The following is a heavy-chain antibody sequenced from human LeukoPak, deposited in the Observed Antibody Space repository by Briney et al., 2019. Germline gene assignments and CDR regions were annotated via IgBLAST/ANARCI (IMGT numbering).Heavy chain of an antibody. V-gene: IGHV4-59*08. Sequence: SETLSLTCTVSGGSISSYYWSWIRQPPGKGLEWIGYIYYSGSTNYNPSLKSRVTISVDTSKSQFSLKLSSVTAADTAVYYCARSLYGDYAYWYFDLWGRGTLVTVSS. CDR3: ARSLYGDYAYWYFDL. J-gene: IGHJ2*01. CDR2: IYYSGST. D-gene: IGHD4-17*01. CDR1: GGSISSYY.